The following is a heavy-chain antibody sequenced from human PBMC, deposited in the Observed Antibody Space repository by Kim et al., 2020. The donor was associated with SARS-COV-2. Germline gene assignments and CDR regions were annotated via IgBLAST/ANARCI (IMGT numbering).Heavy chain of an antibody. Sequence: SETLSLTCAVYGGSFSGYYWSWIRQPPGKGLEWIGEINHSGSTNYNPSLKSRVTISVDTSKNQFSLKLSSVTAADTAVYYCARVYYGSGSYYSGPLYYYYGMDVWGQGTTVTVSS. CDR2: INHSGST. D-gene: IGHD3-10*01. CDR3: ARVYYGSGSYYSGPLYYYYGMDV. CDR1: GGSFSGYY. V-gene: IGHV4-34*01. J-gene: IGHJ6*02.